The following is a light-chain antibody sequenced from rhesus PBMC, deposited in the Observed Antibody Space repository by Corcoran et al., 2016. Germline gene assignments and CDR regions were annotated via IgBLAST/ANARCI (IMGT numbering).Light chain of an antibody. CDR1: ENIYNY. J-gene: IGKJ2*01. CDR2: KAS. V-gene: IGKV1-74*01. Sequence: DIQMTQSPSSLSASVGDRVTITCRASENIYNYLNWYQHKPGKAPKLLIYKASTLQSGVPSRFSGRGSGTDYSFTISSLQSADVATYYCQHTYGTPYSFGQGTKVEIK. CDR3: QHTYGTPYS.